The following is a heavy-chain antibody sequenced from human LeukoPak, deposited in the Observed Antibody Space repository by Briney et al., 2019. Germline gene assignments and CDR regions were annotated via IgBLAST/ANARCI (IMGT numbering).Heavy chain of an antibody. D-gene: IGHD4-23*01. CDR2: VYYTGVT. J-gene: IGHJ5*02. Sequence: SETLSLTCTVSGGYIITSGHYWGWIRQPPGKGLEWIGSVYYTGVTSTNPFFRSRMSISADTSKNQFSLNLTSVTAAAAAVYYCARERSSSGGHNWFDPWGQGTLVTVSS. CDR3: ARERSSSGGHNWFDP. CDR1: GGYIITSGHY. V-gene: IGHV4-39*07.